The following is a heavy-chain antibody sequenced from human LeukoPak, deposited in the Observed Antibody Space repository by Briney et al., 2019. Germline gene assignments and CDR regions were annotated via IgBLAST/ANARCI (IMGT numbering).Heavy chain of an antibody. CDR1: GFTFSSYG. CDR3: AKVRPAGYYDSSGYYYNY. Sequence: GSLRLSCAASGFTFSSYGMSWVRQAPGKGLEWVSAISGSGGSTYYADSVKGRFTISRDNSKNTLYLQMNSLRAEDTAVYYCAKVRPAGYYDSSGYYYNYWGQGTPVTVSS. D-gene: IGHD3-22*01. CDR2: ISGSGGST. J-gene: IGHJ4*02. V-gene: IGHV3-23*01.